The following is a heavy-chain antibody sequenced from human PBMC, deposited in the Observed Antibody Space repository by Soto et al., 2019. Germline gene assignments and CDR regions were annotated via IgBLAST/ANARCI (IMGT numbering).Heavy chain of an antibody. Sequence: EVQLLESGGGLVQPGGSLRLPCAASGFMFNNYAMSRVRQAPGKGLEWVSTVSVSGGTTYYADSLKGRFTISRDNSKKTVYLQMNRLRADDTAIYYCAKGLYYYDSSGYRLFDYWGQGTLVTVSS. CDR2: VSVSGGTT. D-gene: IGHD3-22*01. J-gene: IGHJ4*02. CDR1: GFMFNNYA. V-gene: IGHV3-23*01. CDR3: AKGLYYYDSSGYRLFDY.